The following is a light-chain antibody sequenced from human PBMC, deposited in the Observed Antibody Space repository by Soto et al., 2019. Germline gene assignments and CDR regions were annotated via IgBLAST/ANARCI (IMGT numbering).Light chain of an antibody. Sequence: EIVLTQSPATLSLSPGERATLSCRASQSVSRSLAWYQHKHGQAPRLLIYDASNRATGVPARFSGSGSGTDFPLTISSLEPEDFAVYYCQQRSNWPLTFGGGTKVEI. CDR2: DAS. CDR1: QSVSRS. CDR3: QQRSNWPLT. V-gene: IGKV3-11*01. J-gene: IGKJ4*01.